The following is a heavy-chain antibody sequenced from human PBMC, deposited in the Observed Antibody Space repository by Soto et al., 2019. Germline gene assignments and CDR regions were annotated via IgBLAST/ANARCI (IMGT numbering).Heavy chain of an antibody. J-gene: IGHJ4*02. CDR1: GGTFSSYA. CDR2: IIPIFGTA. Sequence: SVKVSCKASGGTFSSYAISWVRQAPGQGLEWMGGIIPIFGTANYAQKFQGRVTMTRNTSISTAYMELSSLRPEDTALYYCVKDKWYNNTWYLDYWGQGTLVTAPQ. V-gene: IGHV1-69*05. CDR3: VKDKWYNNTWYLDY. D-gene: IGHD6-13*01.